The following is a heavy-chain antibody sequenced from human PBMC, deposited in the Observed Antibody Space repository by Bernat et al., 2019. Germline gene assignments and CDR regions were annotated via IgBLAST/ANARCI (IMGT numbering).Heavy chain of an antibody. J-gene: IGHJ4*02. D-gene: IGHD7-27*01. CDR1: GFTFSSYA. Sequence: EVQLLESGGGLVQPGGSLRLSCAASGFTFSSYAMSWVRQAPGKGLEWVSAIRGSGGSTYYADSVKGRFTISRDNSKNTLYLQMNSLRAEDTAVYYCAKGDANWGAEFDYWGQGTLVTVSS. CDR3: AKGDANWGAEFDY. V-gene: IGHV3-23*01. CDR2: IRGSGGST.